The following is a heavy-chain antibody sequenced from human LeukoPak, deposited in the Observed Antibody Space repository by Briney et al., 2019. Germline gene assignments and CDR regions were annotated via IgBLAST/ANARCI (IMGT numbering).Heavy chain of an antibody. CDR3: ASPYSSSSNEYFQH. CDR2: IWYDGSNK. CDR1: GFTFSSYG. Sequence: PGGSLRLSCAASGFTFSSYGMHWVRQAPGKGLEWVAVIWYDGSNKYYADSVKGRFTISRDNSKNTLYLQMNSLRAEDTAVYYCASPYSSSSNEYFQHWGQDTLVTVSS. J-gene: IGHJ1*01. D-gene: IGHD6-6*01. V-gene: IGHV3-33*01.